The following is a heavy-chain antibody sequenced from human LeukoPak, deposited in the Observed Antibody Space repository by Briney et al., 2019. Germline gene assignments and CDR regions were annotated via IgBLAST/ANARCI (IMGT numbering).Heavy chain of an antibody. Sequence: ASVKVSCKASGYIFTGYYMHWVRQAPGQGLEWMGWINPNSGGTNYAQKFQGRATMTRDTSISTAYMELSRLRSEDTAVYYCARDPSSSWTDLHFDYWGQGTLVTVSS. V-gene: IGHV1-2*02. CDR3: ARDPSSSWTDLHFDY. CDR1: GYIFTGYY. J-gene: IGHJ4*02. CDR2: INPNSGGT. D-gene: IGHD6-13*01.